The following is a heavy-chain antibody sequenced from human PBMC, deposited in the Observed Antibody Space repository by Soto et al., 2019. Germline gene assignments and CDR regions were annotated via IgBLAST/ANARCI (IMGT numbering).Heavy chain of an antibody. Sequence: GGSLRLSCAASGFTFSSSSMNWVRQAPGKGLEWVSCISSSGTYIYYADSVKGRFTISRDNAQNSLYLQMNSLRAEDTAVYYCARDLSDDSHWFDPWGEGALVTLSS. D-gene: IGHD3-3*01. J-gene: IGHJ5*02. CDR3: ARDLSDDSHWFDP. V-gene: IGHV3-21*01. CDR1: GFTFSSSS. CDR2: ISSSGTYI.